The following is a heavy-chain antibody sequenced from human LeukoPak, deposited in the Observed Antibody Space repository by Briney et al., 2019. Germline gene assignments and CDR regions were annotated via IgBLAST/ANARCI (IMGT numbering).Heavy chain of an antibody. CDR3: ARVGHYYYYMDV. Sequence: PSETLSLTCTVSGYSISSGYYWGWIRQPPGKGLEWIGSIYHSGSTYYNPSLKSRVTISVDTSKNQFSLKLSSVTAADTAVYYCARVGHYYYYMDVWGKGTTVTASS. V-gene: IGHV4-38-2*02. CDR1: GYSISSGYY. CDR2: IYHSGST. J-gene: IGHJ6*03.